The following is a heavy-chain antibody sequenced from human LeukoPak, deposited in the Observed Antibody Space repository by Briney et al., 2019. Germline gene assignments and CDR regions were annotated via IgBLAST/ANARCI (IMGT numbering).Heavy chain of an antibody. CDR2: IWFDGSNK. Sequence: GGSLRLSCAASGFIFSSYAMHWVRQAPGKGPEWVAIIWFDGSNKYYAESVEGRFTISRDNSKNTLYLQMNSLRAEDTAVYSCARGLGYSYGYGIDYWGQGTLVIASS. J-gene: IGHJ4*02. CDR1: GFIFSSYA. CDR3: ARGLGYSYGYGIDY. D-gene: IGHD5-18*01. V-gene: IGHV3-33*01.